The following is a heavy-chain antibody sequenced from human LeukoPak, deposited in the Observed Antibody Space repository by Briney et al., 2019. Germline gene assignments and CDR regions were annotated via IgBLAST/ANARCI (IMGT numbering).Heavy chain of an antibody. Sequence: PGGSLRLSCTASGFTFSSYTMTWVRQAPGKGLKWVSTITTGDGNTYYADSVKGRFTVSRDDSKNTLYLQMNSLRAEDTAVYYCAKAPRTDAFDIWGQGTMVTVSS. J-gene: IGHJ3*02. V-gene: IGHV3-23*01. CDR2: ITTGDGNT. CDR1: GFTFSSYT. CDR3: AKAPRTDAFDI.